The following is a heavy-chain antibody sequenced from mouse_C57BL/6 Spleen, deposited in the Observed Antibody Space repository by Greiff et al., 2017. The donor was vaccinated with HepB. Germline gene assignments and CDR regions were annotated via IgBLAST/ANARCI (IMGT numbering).Heavy chain of an antibody. CDR3: ARSDYGSSEFAY. D-gene: IGHD1-1*01. Sequence: VQLQQSGPELVKPGDSVKISCKASGYSFTGYFMNWVMQSHGKSLEWIGRINPYNGDTFYNQKFKGKATLTVDKSSSTAHMELRSLTSEDSAVYFCARSDYGSSEFAYWGQGTLVTVSA. V-gene: IGHV1-20*01. CDR2: INPYNGDT. CDR1: GYSFTGYF. J-gene: IGHJ3*01.